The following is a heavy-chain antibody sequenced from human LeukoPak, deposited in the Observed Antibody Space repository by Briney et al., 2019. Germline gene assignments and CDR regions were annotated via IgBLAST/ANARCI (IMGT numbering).Heavy chain of an antibody. J-gene: IGHJ4*01. CDR3: ARSPSPYSNGWYFDY. Sequence: SQTLSLTCAISGDSVSINSAAWNWIRQSPSRGLEWLGRTYQRSKWYNDYAVSVKSRITINPDISKNQFSLQLNSVTPEDTAVYYCARSPSPYSNGWYFDYLGQGSLVTVSS. CDR1: GDSVSINSAA. D-gene: IGHD6-19*01. V-gene: IGHV6-1*01. CDR2: TYQRSKWYN.